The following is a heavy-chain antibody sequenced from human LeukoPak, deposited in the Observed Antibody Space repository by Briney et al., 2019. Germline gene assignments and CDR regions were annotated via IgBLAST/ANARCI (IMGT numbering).Heavy chain of an antibody. CDR2: IYPVDSDT. CDR1: GYGFTSYG. V-gene: IGHV5-51*01. D-gene: IGHD5-12*01. Sequence: GVALQISFQGPGYGFTSYGIGWARPMPGKGGGWMGIIYPVDSDTRYSPSFQGQVTISAHKSITTAYLQWSSLKASDTAMYYCARQRSGYDYDYWGQGTLVTVSS. CDR3: ARQRSGYDYDY. J-gene: IGHJ4*02.